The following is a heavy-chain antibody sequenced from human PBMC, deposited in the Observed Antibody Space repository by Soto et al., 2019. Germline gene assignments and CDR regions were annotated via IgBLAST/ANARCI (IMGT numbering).Heavy chain of an antibody. V-gene: IGHV1-69*13. CDR3: ARKTVRRDGYNLNLFDY. D-gene: IGHD5-12*01. CDR1: GCTFSSYA. CDR2: IIPIFGTA. J-gene: IGHJ4*02. Sequence: GDSVKVACKASGCTFSSYAISWVRQAPGQGLEWMGGIIPIFGTANYAQKFRGRVTITADESTSTAYMELSSLRSEDTAVHYCARKTVRRDGYNLNLFDYWGQGTLVTVSS.